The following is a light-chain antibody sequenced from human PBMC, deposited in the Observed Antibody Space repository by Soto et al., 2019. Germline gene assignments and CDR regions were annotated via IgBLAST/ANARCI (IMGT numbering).Light chain of an antibody. CDR3: QQYGSSSYT. CDR2: AAS. J-gene: IGKJ2*01. Sequence: EIVLTQSPGTLALSPGDRATLSCRASQRVSANYVARYQQKPGQAPRLLIYAASSRATGIPDRFSGSGSGTDFILTISRLEPEDFAVYYCQQYGSSSYTFGQGTKLEIK. V-gene: IGKV3-20*01. CDR1: QRVSANY.